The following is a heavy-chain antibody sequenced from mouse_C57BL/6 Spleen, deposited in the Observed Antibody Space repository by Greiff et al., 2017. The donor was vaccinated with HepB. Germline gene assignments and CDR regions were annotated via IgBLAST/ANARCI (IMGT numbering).Heavy chain of an antibody. D-gene: IGHD2-1*01. CDR3: ENIYDGNSYAMDY. V-gene: IGHV1-39*01. CDR1: GFSFTDYN. CDR2: INPNYGTT. Sequence: VQLQQSGPELVKPGASVKISCKASGFSFTDYNMNWVKQSNGKSLEWIGVINPNYGTTNYNQKFKGKATLTVDQSSSTAYMQLNSLTSEESAVYYWENIYDGNSYAMDYWGQGTSVTVAS. J-gene: IGHJ4*01.